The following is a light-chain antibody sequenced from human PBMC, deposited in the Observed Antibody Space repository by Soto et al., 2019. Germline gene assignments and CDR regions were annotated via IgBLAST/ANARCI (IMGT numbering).Light chain of an antibody. V-gene: IGKV1-5*03. J-gene: IGKJ1*01. Sequence: DIQMTQSPSTLSASVGDRVTITCRASQSISSWLAWYQQKPGKAPKLLIYQASSLESGVPSRFSGRGSGTEFTLTISSLQPDDFATYYCQQYKSYSWTFGQGTQVEIK. CDR2: QAS. CDR3: QQYKSYSWT. CDR1: QSISSW.